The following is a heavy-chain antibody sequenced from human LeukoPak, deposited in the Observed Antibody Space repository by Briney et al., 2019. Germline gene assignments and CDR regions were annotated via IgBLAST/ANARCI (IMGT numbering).Heavy chain of an antibody. CDR3: ASLFRGPSYYGMNV. J-gene: IGHJ6*02. Sequence: SETLSLTCSVSGGSITNYYWSWIRQSPGKGLEWIGYIYYSGSTYYNPSLKSRVTISVDTSKNQFSLKLSSVTAADTAVYYCASLFRGPSYYGMNVWGQGTTVTVSS. V-gene: IGHV4-59*06. CDR1: GGSITNYY. D-gene: IGHD3-10*01. CDR2: IYYSGST.